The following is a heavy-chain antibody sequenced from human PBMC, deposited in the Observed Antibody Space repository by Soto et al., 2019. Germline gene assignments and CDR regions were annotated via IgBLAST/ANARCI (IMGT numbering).Heavy chain of an antibody. CDR3: ASSTLRYFDWLLSPLPASPLYDAFDI. CDR2: IYYSGST. Sequence: SETLSLTCTVSGGSVSSGSYYWSWIRQPPGKGLEWIGYIYYSGSTNYNPSLKSRVTISVDTSKNQFSLKLSSVTAADTAVYYCASSTLRYFDWLLSPLPASPLYDAFDIWGQGTMVTVSS. J-gene: IGHJ3*02. V-gene: IGHV4-61*01. D-gene: IGHD3-9*01. CDR1: GGSVSSGSYY.